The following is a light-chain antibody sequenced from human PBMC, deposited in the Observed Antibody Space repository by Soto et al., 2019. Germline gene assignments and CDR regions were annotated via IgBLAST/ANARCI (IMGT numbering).Light chain of an antibody. CDR1: QSVRSSC. Sequence: EIVLTQSPATLSLSPGEKSTLSCSASQSVRSSCLASYQQKPGQAPRLLIYSASSRATGVPDRFSGRGSATDVTLPITSLAPEDFAVYYCHHLDDSPPWTFGQGTKVDIK. V-gene: IGKV3-20*01. CDR2: SAS. CDR3: HHLDDSPPWT. J-gene: IGKJ1*01.